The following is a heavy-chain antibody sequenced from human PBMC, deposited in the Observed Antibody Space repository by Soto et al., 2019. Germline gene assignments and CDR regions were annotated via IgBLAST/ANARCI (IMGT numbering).Heavy chain of an antibody. CDR3: ARDPLGYCSSTSCSPFDI. J-gene: IGHJ3*02. Sequence: GSRRLSCAASGXTCSDDYISWIRRAPGKGLELVSYIISSSSYTNYADSVKGRFTIYRDNSKNSLYLQMNSLRAEDTAVYYCARDPLGYCSSTSCSPFDIWGQGTMVPVSS. V-gene: IGHV3-11*06. CDR2: IISSSSYT. D-gene: IGHD2-2*01. CDR1: GXTCSDDY.